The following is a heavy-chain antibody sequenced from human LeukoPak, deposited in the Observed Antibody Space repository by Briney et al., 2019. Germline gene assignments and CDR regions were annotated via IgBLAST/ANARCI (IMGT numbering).Heavy chain of an antibody. V-gene: IGHV4-38-2*01. CDR1: GFTSSTYW. Sequence: GSLRLSCAASGFTSSTYWMSWVRQAPGKGLEWMGTIYHSGSTYYNPSLKSRVTISVDTSKNQFSLKLSSVTAADTAVYYCAKTVTVTTSAFDIWGQGTMVTVSS. CDR3: AKTVTVTTSAFDI. D-gene: IGHD4-17*01. CDR2: IYHSGST. J-gene: IGHJ3*02.